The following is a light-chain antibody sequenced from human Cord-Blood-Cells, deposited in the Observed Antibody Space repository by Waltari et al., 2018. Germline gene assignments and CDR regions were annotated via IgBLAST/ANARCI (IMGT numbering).Light chain of an antibody. CDR1: SSDVGGYNY. CDR3: SSYTSSSTLV. V-gene: IGLV2-14*01. CDR2: DVS. J-gene: IGLJ3*02. Sequence: QSALTQPASVSGSPGQSITISCTGTSSDVGGYNYVSLYQQHPGQAPKLMIYDVSNRPSGVSNRFSGSKSGNTASLTISGLQAEDVADYYCSSYTSSSTLVFGGGTKLTVL.